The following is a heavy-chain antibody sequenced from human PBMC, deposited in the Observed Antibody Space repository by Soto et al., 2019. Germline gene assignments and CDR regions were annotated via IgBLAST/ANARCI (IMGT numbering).Heavy chain of an antibody. CDR1: GYSFTSYW. Sequence: PGDSLKISCEGAGYSFTSYWIGWVRHMPGKGREWMGIIYPGDSDTRYSPSFQGQVTISANKSISSAYLQGSRLKASDTAMYYFARHRAPYSSSPEFDYCHKRTLVSVSS. V-gene: IGHV5-51*01. CDR3: ARHRAPYSSSPEFDY. CDR2: IYPGDSDT. J-gene: IGHJ4*02. D-gene: IGHD6-6*01.